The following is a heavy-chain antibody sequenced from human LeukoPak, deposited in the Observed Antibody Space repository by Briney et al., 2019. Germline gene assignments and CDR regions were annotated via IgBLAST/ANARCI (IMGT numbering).Heavy chain of an antibody. CDR1: GYTFTGYY. Sequence: ASVKVSCKASGYTFTGYYMHWVRQAPGQGLEWMGWINPNSGGTNYAQKFQGRVTMTRDTSISTAYMELSRLRSDDTAVYYCAREGFKHPTAAAGTCYFDYWGQGTLVTVSS. J-gene: IGHJ4*02. V-gene: IGHV1-2*02. CDR3: AREGFKHPTAAAGTCYFDY. CDR2: INPNSGGT. D-gene: IGHD6-13*01.